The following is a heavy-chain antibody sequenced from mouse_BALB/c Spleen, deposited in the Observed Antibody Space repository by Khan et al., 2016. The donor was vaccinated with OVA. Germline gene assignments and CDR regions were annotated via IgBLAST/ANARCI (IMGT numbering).Heavy chain of an antibody. D-gene: IGHD2-4*01. V-gene: IGHV3-2*02. J-gene: IGHJ2*01. CDR3: ARGNYDGYYFDY. CDR1: GYSITSNYA. CDR2: ISYSDST. Sequence: VQLKESGPGLVKPSQSLSLTCTVTGYSITSNYAWNWIRQFPGNKLEWMGYISYSDSTSYNPSLKSRISITRDKSQNQFFLQLNSVTTEDTATYYCARGNYDGYYFDYWGQGTTLTVSS.